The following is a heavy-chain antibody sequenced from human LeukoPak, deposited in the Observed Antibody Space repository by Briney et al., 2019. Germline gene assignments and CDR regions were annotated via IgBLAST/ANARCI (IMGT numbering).Heavy chain of an antibody. J-gene: IGHJ4*02. CDR1: GYIFTRYW. V-gene: IGHV5-51*01. Sequence: GESLKISCKGSGYIFTRYWIAWVRQMPGKGLECMGSIFPGDSDTKYNPSFQGHVTISADKSISTAYLQWSSLNDSDSAMYYCARMGYTSSPGDSWGQGTLVTVSS. D-gene: IGHD6-13*01. CDR2: IFPGDSDT. CDR3: ARMGYTSSPGDS.